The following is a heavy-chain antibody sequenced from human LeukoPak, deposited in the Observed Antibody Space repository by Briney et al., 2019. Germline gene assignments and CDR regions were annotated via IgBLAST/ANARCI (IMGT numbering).Heavy chain of an antibody. CDR1: GFPFSSYW. J-gene: IGHJ6*02. D-gene: IGHD2-2*01. CDR3: ARGRSTNFLDV. V-gene: IGHV3-74*01. CDR2: IIGDGSGT. Sequence: GGSLRLSCAASGFPFSSYWMHWVRQGPGRGLVWVSRIIGDGSGTNYADSAKGRFTISRDNAKNTLYLQMNSLRAEDTAVYYCARGRSTNFLDVWGQGTTVTVSS.